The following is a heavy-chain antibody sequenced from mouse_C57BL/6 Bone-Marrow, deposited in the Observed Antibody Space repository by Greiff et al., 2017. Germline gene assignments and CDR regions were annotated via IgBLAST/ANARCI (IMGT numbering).Heavy chain of an antibody. J-gene: IGHJ3*01. CDR1: GFTFSSYG. CDR2: ISSGGSYT. V-gene: IGHV5-6*01. D-gene: IGHD2-2*01. CDR3: ASVWLRSLFDF. Sequence: EVQRVESGGDLVKPGGSLKLSCAASGFTFSSYGMSWVRQTPDKRLVWVATISSGGSYTYYPDSVKGRFTISRDNAKNTLYLQMSSLKSEDTATYYCASVWLRSLFDFWGQGTLVTVSA.